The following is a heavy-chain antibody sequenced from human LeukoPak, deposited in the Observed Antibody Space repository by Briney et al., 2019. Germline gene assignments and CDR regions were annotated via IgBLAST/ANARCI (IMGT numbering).Heavy chain of an antibody. J-gene: IGHJ5*02. CDR1: GYTLTELS. D-gene: IGHD4-4*01. CDR2: FDPEDGET. Sequence: ASVKVSCKVSGYTLTELSMHWVRQAPGKGLEWMGGFDPEDGETIYAQKFQGRVTMTEGTSTDTAYMELSSLRSEDTAVYYCATIYSKGYNWFDPWGQGTLVTVSS. CDR3: ATIYSKGYNWFDP. V-gene: IGHV1-24*01.